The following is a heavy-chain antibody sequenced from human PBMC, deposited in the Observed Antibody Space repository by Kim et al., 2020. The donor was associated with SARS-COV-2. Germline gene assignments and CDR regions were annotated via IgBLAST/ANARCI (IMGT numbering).Heavy chain of an antibody. D-gene: IGHD1-26*01. V-gene: IGHV3-7*04. J-gene: IGHJ4*02. Sequence: SVKGRFTISRDNAKNSLYLQMNSLRAADTAVYYCARGAEWELHSTHPPDYWGQGTLVTVSS. CDR3: ARGAEWELHSTHPPDY.